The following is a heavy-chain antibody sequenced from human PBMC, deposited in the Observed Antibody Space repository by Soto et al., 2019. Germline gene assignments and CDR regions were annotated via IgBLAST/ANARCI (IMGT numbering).Heavy chain of an antibody. CDR2: IYHSGST. Sequence: PSETLSLTCAVSGGSISSSNWWSWVRQPPGKGLEWIGEIYHSGSTNYNPSLKSRVTISVDKSKNQFSLKLSSVTAADTAVYYCARDQVDCSGGSCYRNYGMDVWGQGTTVTVSS. D-gene: IGHD2-15*01. CDR1: GGSISSSNW. CDR3: ARDQVDCSGGSCYRNYGMDV. J-gene: IGHJ6*02. V-gene: IGHV4-4*02.